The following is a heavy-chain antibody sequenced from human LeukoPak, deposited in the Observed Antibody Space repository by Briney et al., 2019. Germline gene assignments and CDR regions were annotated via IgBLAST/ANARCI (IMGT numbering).Heavy chain of an antibody. J-gene: IGHJ5*02. Sequence: PSETLSLTCTVSGGSISSSSYYWGWIRQPPGKGLEWIGSVYYSGSTYYNPSLKSRVTISVDTSKNQFSLKLSSVTAADTAVYYCARGGVYLPFDPWGQGTLVTVSS. D-gene: IGHD2-8*01. CDR2: VYYSGST. CDR1: GGSISSSSYY. CDR3: ARGGVYLPFDP. V-gene: IGHV4-39*07.